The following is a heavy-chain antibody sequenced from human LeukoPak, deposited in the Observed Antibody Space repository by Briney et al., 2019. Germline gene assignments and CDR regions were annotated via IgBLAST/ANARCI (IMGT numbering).Heavy chain of an antibody. J-gene: IGHJ4*02. D-gene: IGHD1-26*01. CDR3: AREVGVGATTSLSY. V-gene: IGHV1-2*06. CDR1: GYTFTGYY. Sequence: ASVKVSCKASGYTFTGYYMHWVRQAPGQGLEWMGRINPNSGGTNYAQKFQGRVTMTRDTSISTAYMELSSLRSGDTAMYYCAREVGVGATTSLSYWGQGALVTVSS. CDR2: INPNSGGT.